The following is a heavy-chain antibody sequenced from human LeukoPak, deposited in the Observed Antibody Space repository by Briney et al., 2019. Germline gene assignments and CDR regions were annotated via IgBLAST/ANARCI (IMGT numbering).Heavy chain of an antibody. CDR1: GGTFSSYA. J-gene: IGHJ4*02. CDR2: IIPIFGTA. CDR3: ARERYYDSSGYYFFDY. V-gene: IGHV1-69*05. D-gene: IGHD3-22*01. Sequence: SVKVSCKASGGTFSSYAISWVRQAPGQGLELMGRIIPIFGTANYAQKFQGRVTITTDESTSTAYMELSSLRSEDTAVYFCARERYYDSSGYYFFDYWGQGTLVTVSS.